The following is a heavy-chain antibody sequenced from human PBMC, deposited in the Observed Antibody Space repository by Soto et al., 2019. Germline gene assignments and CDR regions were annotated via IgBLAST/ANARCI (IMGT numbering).Heavy chain of an antibody. CDR1: GYTFTSYG. J-gene: IGHJ5*02. V-gene: IGHV1-18*01. D-gene: IGHD2-15*01. CDR2: ISAYNGNT. CDR3: ARDLFPIYCSGGSCYSAFDP. Sequence: VKVSCKASGYTFTSYGISWVRQAPGQGLEWMGWISAYNGNTNYAQKLQGRVTMTTDTSTSTAYMELRSLRSDDTAVYYCARDLFPIYCSGGSCYSAFDPWGQGTLVTVSS.